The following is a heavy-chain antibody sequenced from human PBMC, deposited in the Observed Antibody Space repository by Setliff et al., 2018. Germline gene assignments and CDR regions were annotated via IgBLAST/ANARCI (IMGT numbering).Heavy chain of an antibody. Sequence: TLSLTCAVYGGSFSGYYWSWIRQPPGKGLEWIGEINHSGGTSYNPPLMSRVTISVDTSKNQFSLKLNSVTAADTAVYYCARAFIVAPTLFFRRRKGNYMDVWGKGTTVTVSS. CDR2: INHSGGT. CDR3: ARAFIVAPTLFFRRRKGNYMDV. D-gene: IGHD2-21*01. V-gene: IGHV4-34*01. J-gene: IGHJ6*03. CDR1: GGSFSGYY.